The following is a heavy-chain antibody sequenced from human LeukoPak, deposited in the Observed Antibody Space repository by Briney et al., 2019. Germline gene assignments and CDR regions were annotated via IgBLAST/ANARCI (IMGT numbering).Heavy chain of an antibody. Sequence: GGSLRLSCVASGFTFSSYWMTWVRQAPGKGLEWLGNIKEDGSIQYYLDSVRGRFTISRDNAKTSVYLQLNSLRADDTAVYYCARDVWTGVAVSDYWGQGTLVTVSS. CDR1: GFTFSSYW. D-gene: IGHD6-19*01. CDR2: IKEDGSIQ. J-gene: IGHJ4*02. V-gene: IGHV3-7*01. CDR3: ARDVWTGVAVSDY.